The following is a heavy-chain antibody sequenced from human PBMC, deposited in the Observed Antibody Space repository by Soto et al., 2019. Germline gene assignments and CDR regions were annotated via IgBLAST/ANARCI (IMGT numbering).Heavy chain of an antibody. J-gene: IGHJ3*02. CDR3: ASAQYSSGWSDAFDI. CDR1: GFTVSSNF. Sequence: GALRLSCAASGFTVSSNFTSWVRQAPGKGLEWVSVIYSGGRTYYADSVKGRFTISRDNSKNTLYLQMNSLRAEDTALYYCASAQYSSGWSDAFDIWGQGTMVTVSS. CDR2: IYSGGRT. V-gene: IGHV3-53*01. D-gene: IGHD6-19*01.